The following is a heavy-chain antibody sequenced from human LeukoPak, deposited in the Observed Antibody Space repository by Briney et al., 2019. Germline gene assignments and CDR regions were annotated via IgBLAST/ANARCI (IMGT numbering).Heavy chain of an antibody. Sequence: SETLSLTCTVSGGSISSSSYYWGWIRQPPGKGLEWIGSIYYSGSTYYNPSLKSRVTILVDTSKNQFSLKLSSVTAADTAVYYCASRDETRWLQFWYWGQGTLVTVSS. V-gene: IGHV4-39*07. CDR2: IYYSGST. CDR1: GGSISSSSYY. J-gene: IGHJ4*02. D-gene: IGHD5-24*01. CDR3: ASRDETRWLQFWY.